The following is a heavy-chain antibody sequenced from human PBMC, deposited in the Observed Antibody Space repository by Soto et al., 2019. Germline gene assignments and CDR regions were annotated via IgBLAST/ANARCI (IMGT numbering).Heavy chain of an antibody. CDR1: GFTFSSYG. CDR2: ISYDGSNK. D-gene: IGHD3-3*02. CDR3: AKAILAAPFAY. J-gene: IGHJ4*02. V-gene: IGHV3-30*18. Sequence: QVQLVESGGGVVQPGRSLRLSCAASGFTFSSYGMHWVRQAPGKGLEWVAVISYDGSNKYYADSVKGRFTISRDNSKNTLYLQMNSLRAEDTAVYYCAKAILAAPFAYWGQGTLVTVSS.